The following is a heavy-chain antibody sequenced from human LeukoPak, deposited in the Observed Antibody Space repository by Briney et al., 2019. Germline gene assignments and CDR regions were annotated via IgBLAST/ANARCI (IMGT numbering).Heavy chain of an antibody. V-gene: IGHV3-74*01. CDR1: GFTFSSYW. J-gene: IGHJ1*01. D-gene: IGHD3-10*01. Sequence: PGGSLRLSCAASGFTFSSYWMRWVRQAPGKGLVWVSRINSDGSSTSYADSVKGRFTISRDNAKNTLYLQMNSLRAEDTAVYYCARVSITMVRGVSFQHWGQGTLVTVSS. CDR2: INSDGSST. CDR3: ARVSITMVRGVSFQH.